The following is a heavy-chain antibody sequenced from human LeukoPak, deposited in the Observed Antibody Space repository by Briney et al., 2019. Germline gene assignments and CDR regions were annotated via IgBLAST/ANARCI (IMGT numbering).Heavy chain of an antibody. V-gene: IGHV4-59*01. J-gene: IGHJ4*02. Sequence: SETLSLTCTVSGVSISSYYWSWIRQPPGKGLEWIGYIYYSGSTNYNPSLKSRVTISVDTSKNQFSLKLSSVTAADTAVYYCARGGGLHPFDYWGQGTLVTVSS. D-gene: IGHD2-15*01. CDR2: IYYSGST. CDR1: GVSISSYY. CDR3: ARGGGLHPFDY.